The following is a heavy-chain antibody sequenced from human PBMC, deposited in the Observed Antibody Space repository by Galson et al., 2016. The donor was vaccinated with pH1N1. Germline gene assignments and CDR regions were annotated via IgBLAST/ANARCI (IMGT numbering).Heavy chain of an antibody. D-gene: IGHD3-10*01. CDR2: ISTLFGTA. CDR1: GGISNSHT. Sequence: SVKVSCKAPGGISNSHTISWVRQAPGQGLEWMGRISTLFGTANYAQNFMGRVTISADASTGTAYMELTNLTSQDTAVYFCAREGANYYGSDGMDVWGQGTTVTVSS. J-gene: IGHJ6*02. CDR3: AREGANYYGSDGMDV. V-gene: IGHV1-69*13.